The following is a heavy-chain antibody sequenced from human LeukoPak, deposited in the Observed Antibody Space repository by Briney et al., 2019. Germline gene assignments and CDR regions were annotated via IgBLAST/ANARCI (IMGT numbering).Heavy chain of an antibody. J-gene: IGHJ6*02. CDR2: IYTSGST. D-gene: IGHD5-24*01. V-gene: IGHV4-61*02. CDR3: ARDWGDGPNYGMDV. Sequence: SQTLSLTCTVSGGSISSGSCYWSWIRQPAGKGLEWIGRIYTSGSTNYNPSLKSRVTISVDTSKNQFSLKLSSVTAADTAVYYCARDWGDGPNYGMDVWGQGTTVTVSS. CDR1: GGSISSGSCY.